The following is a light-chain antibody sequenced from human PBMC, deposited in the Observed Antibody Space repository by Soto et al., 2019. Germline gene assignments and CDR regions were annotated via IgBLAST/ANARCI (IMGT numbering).Light chain of an antibody. J-gene: IGKJ3*01. Sequence: ENVLTQSPATLSLSPGERATLSCRASESVGSSYLAWFQKKPGQAPTLLISGASSRAAGIPDRFRGSGSGTDFALTISRLEPEDSAVYYCQQYDSAPFTFGPGTTVDVK. CDR2: GAS. V-gene: IGKV3-20*01. CDR3: QQYDSAPFT. CDR1: ESVGSSY.